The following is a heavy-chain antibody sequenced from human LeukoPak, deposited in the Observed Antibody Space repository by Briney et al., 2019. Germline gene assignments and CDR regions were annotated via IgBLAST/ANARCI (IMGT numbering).Heavy chain of an antibody. CDR1: GFTFSTYA. CDR3: ARIITAAGSDY. J-gene: IGHJ4*02. V-gene: IGHV3-23*01. Sequence: GGSLRLSCAASGFTFSTYAMAWVRQAPGKGLEWVSSITGSGDGTSAADSVKGRFIISRDNSRNTLYMQMISLRAEDTAVYYCARIITAAGSDYWGQGTLVTVSS. CDR2: ITGSGDGT. D-gene: IGHD2-15*01.